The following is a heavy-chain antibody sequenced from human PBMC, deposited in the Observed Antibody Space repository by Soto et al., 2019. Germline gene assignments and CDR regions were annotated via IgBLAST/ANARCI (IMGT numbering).Heavy chain of an antibody. J-gene: IGHJ6*03. CDR1: GFTFSSYS. Sequence: EVQLVESGGGLVKPGGSLRLSCAASGFTFSSYSMNWVRQAPGKGLEWVSSISSSSSYIYYADSVKGRFTISRDNAKNSLYLQMNSLRAEDTAVYYCARVEYEKNYYYYYMDVWGKGTTVTVSS. CDR2: ISSSSSYI. V-gene: IGHV3-21*01. CDR3: ARVEYEKNYYYYYMDV. D-gene: IGHD6-6*01.